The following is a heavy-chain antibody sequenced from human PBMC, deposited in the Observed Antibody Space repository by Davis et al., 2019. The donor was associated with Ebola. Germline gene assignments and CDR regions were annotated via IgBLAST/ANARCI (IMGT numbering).Heavy chain of an antibody. D-gene: IGHD6-19*01. CDR1: GGSISSSSYY. V-gene: IGHV3-23*01. CDR3: AKDRWGSGWPSPVDY. CDR2: ISGSGGST. J-gene: IGHJ4*02. Sequence: ETLSLTCTVSGGSISSSSYYWGWIRQPPGKGLEWVSAISGSGGSTYYADSVKGRFTISRDNSKNTLYLQMNSLRAEDTAVYYCAKDRWGSGWPSPVDYWGQGTLVTVSS.